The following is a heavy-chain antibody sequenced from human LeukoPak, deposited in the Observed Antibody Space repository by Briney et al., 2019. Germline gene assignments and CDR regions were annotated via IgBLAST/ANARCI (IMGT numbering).Heavy chain of an antibody. CDR2: IHPKTGVT. CDR3: ARDHNWGPDY. J-gene: IGHJ4*02. CDR1: GYXFTDHY. D-gene: IGHD7-27*01. V-gene: IGHV1-2*02. Sequence: ASVKVSCKSSGYXFTDHYLRWLRQAPGQGLEWMAWIHPKTGVTNYAERFQGRLSLTRDTSISTLYMELNSLTSDDTAVYYCARDHNWGPDYWGQGTLVTVSS.